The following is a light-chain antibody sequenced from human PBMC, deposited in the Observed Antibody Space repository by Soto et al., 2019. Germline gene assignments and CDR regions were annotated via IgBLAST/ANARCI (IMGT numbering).Light chain of an antibody. V-gene: IGKV3-20*01. Sequence: ETVLTQSPGTLSLSPGERATLSCRASQTIRSNYLAWYRQTPGQAPRLLIYGASNRATGIADRFSGSGSGTDFTLIISRLEPEDFAVYYCQQYGGSPFTFGPGTKVDIK. J-gene: IGKJ3*01. CDR1: QTIRSNY. CDR3: QQYGGSPFT. CDR2: GAS.